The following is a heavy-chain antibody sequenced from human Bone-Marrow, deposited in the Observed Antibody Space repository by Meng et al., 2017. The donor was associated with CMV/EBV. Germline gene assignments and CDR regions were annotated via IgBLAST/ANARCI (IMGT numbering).Heavy chain of an antibody. CDR2: ISRSGVII. D-gene: IGHD3-16*02. CDR3: ARSLKTGAFDI. J-gene: IGHJ3*02. CDR1: GFTFNTFE. Sequence: GESLKISCAASGFTFNTFEMNWVRQAPGKRPEWISYISRSGVIIYYADSVKGRFTISRDNAKNSLYLQMNSLRAEDTAVYYCARSLKTGAFDIWGQGTMVTVSS. V-gene: IGHV3-48*03.